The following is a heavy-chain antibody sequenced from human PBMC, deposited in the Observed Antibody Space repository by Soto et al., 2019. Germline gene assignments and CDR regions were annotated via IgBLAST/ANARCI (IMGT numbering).Heavy chain of an antibody. Sequence: EVQLVESGGGLVQPGGSLTLSCAASGFTFSSYWMHWVRQAPGKGLVWVARIKSDGSGTIYADSVKGRLTISRDNARHTLYLHMNSLRAEDTAVYFCARGDGDYYDGNGYLGRHWGQGTLVTVSS. V-gene: IGHV3-74*01. CDR3: ARGDGDYYDGNGYLGRH. J-gene: IGHJ4*02. CDR1: GFTFSSYW. CDR2: IKSDGSGT. D-gene: IGHD3-22*01.